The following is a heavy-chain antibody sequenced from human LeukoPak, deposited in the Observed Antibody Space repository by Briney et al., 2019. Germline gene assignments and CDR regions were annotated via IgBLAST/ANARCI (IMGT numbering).Heavy chain of an antibody. CDR2: INHSGST. Sequence: SETLSLTCAVYGGSFSGYYWSWIRQPPGKGLEWIGEINHSGSTNYNPSLKSRVTISVDTSKNQFSLKLSSVTAADTAVYYCARGVRYSSGWYHWYFDLWGRGTLVTVSS. CDR1: GGSFSGYY. J-gene: IGHJ2*01. CDR3: ARGVRYSSGWYHWYFDL. V-gene: IGHV4-34*01. D-gene: IGHD6-19*01.